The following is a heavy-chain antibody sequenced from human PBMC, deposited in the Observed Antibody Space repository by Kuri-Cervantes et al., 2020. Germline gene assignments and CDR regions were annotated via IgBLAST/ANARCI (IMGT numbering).Heavy chain of an antibody. Sequence: GGSLRLSCAASGSTFDDYAMHWVRQAPGKGLEWVSGISWNSGSIGYADSVKGRFTISRDNAKNSLYLQMNSLRAEDTAVYYCARDGATVTTTYYYGMDVWGQGTTVTVSS. V-gene: IGHV3-9*01. CDR3: ARDGATVTTTYYYGMDV. D-gene: IGHD4-17*01. CDR2: ISWNSGSI. J-gene: IGHJ6*02. CDR1: GSTFDDYA.